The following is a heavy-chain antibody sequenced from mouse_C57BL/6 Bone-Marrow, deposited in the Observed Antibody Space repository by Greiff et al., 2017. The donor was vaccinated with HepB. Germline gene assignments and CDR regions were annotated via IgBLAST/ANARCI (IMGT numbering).Heavy chain of an antibody. CDR1: GYAFSSSW. V-gene: IGHV1-82*01. D-gene: IGHD2-1*01. CDR3: AVYGSYDY. CDR2: IYPGDGDT. J-gene: IGHJ2*01. Sequence: SGPELVKPGASVKISCKASGYAFSSSWMNWVKQRPGKGLEWIGRIYPGDGDTNYNGKFKGKATLTADKSSSTAYMQLSSLTSEDSAVYFCAVYGSYDYWGQGTTLTVSS.